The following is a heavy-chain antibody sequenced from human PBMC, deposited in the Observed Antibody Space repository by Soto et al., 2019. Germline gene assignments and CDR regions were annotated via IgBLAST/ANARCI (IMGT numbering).Heavy chain of an antibody. CDR1: GFDFTYYA. D-gene: IGHD1-26*01. CDR2: MSSDGSKI. Sequence: QVQLVESGGGAVQPGESLRLSCVASGFDFTYYAMHWVRQAPGKGLESVAVMSSDGSKIHHTDSVKCRFTISRDNSKNTLYLQMNSLRKEDTAVYFCAKDEGVGGTLGLFDYWGQGTLVSVSS. V-gene: IGHV3-30*18. J-gene: IGHJ4*02. CDR3: AKDEGVGGTLGLFDY.